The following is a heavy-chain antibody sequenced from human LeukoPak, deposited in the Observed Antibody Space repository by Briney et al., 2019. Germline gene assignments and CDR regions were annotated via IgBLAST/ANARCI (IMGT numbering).Heavy chain of an antibody. CDR2: FYSGGST. Sequence: PGGSLRLSCVVSGFTVSSNYMSWVRQAPGKGLEWVSVFYSGGSTYYADSVKGRFTISRDNSKNTLYLQMNSLRAEDTAVYYCASRGMHSSSWYLDYWGQGTLVTVSS. V-gene: IGHV3-66*01. CDR3: ASRGMHSSSWYLDY. CDR1: GFTVSSNY. J-gene: IGHJ4*02. D-gene: IGHD6-13*01.